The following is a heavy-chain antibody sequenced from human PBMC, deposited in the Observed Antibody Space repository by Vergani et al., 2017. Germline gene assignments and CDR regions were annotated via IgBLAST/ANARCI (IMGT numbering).Heavy chain of an antibody. D-gene: IGHD5-12*01. J-gene: IGHJ4*02. Sequence: EVQLVQSGAEVKKPGESLKISCKGSGYSFTSYWIGWVRQMPGKGLEWMGIIYPGDSDTRYSPSFQGQVTISADKSISTAYLQWSSLKASDTAMYYCARFSRRRIVATITGLGRGSYGDYGFDYWGQGTLVTVSS. V-gene: IGHV5-51*01. CDR1: GYSFTSYW. CDR3: ARFSRRRIVATITGLGRGSYGDYGFDY. CDR2: IYPGDSDT.